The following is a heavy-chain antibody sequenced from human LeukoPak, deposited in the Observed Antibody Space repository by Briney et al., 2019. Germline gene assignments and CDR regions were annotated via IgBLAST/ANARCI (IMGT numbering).Heavy chain of an antibody. Sequence: PGGSLRLSCAASGFTFSSYSMNWVRQAPGKGLEGVAFITNDGSNKYYSDSVKGRCTISRDNAKNTLFLQMNSLSVEDKAVYYCAKDRKLRLGAFLGRKETNCFDPWGKGTLVTVSS. J-gene: IGHJ5*02. CDR1: GFTFSSYS. D-gene: IGHD3-16*01. CDR3: AKDRKLRLGAFLGRKETNCFDP. CDR2: ITNDGSNK. V-gene: IGHV3-30*02.